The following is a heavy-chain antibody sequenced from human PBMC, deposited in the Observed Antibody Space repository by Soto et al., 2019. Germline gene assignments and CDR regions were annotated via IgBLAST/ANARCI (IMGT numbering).Heavy chain of an antibody. D-gene: IGHD3-10*01. CDR3: AKDRMGAGVRCDFDY. Sequence: QVQLVESGGGVVQPGRSLRLSCAASGFTFSSYGMHWVRQAPGKGLEWVAVIIDDGSTKYYADSVKGRFTISRDNSKSTLYLQMNSLRAEDTAVYYCAKDRMGAGVRCDFDYWGPGTLVTVSS. CDR1: GFTFSSYG. J-gene: IGHJ4*02. CDR2: IIDDGSTK. V-gene: IGHV3-30*18.